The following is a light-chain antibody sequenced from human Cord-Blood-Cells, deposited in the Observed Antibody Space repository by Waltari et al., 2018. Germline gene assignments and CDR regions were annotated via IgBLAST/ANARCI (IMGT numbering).Light chain of an antibody. CDR3: QQSYSTLSYS. Sequence: DIQMTQFPSSLSASVGDRVTIPCRASQSISSYLNWYQQKPGKAPKLLIYSASSLQSGVPSRFSGSGSGTDFTLTISSLQPEDFATYYCQQSYSTLSYSFGQGTKLEIK. CDR2: SAS. CDR1: QSISSY. V-gene: IGKV1-39*01. J-gene: IGKJ2*03.